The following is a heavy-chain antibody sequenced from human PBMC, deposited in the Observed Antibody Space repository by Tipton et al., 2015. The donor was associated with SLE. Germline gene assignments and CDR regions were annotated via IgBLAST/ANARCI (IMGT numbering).Heavy chain of an antibody. D-gene: IGHD5-18*01. CDR2: IYHSGST. CDR1: GSSISSGYY. CDR3: ANRIDTNFDY. J-gene: IGHJ4*02. Sequence: TLSLTCAVSGSSISSGYYWAWIRQPPGKGLEWIGTIYHSGSTYYNPSLKSRVTISVDTSKNQFSLKLTSVTAADTGVYYCANRIDTNFDYWGQGTLVTVSS. V-gene: IGHV4-38-2*01.